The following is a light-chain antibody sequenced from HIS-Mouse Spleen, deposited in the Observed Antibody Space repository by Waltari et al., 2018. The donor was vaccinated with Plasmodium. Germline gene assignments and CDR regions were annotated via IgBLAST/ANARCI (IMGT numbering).Light chain of an antibody. CDR2: DVS. V-gene: IGLV2-11*01. J-gene: IGLJ2*01. CDR3: CSYAGSYTFVV. Sequence: QSALTQPRSVSGSPGQSVTISCTGTSSDVGGYNYVSWYQQHPGKAPKLMISDVSKRPSGVPERFSVSKSGNTASLTISGLQAEDEADYYCCSYAGSYTFVVFGGGTKLTVL. CDR1: SSDVGGYNY.